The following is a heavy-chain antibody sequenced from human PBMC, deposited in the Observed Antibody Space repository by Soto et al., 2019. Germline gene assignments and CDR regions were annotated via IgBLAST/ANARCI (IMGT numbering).Heavy chain of an antibody. CDR3: ARHAYDFWSGHPNPRYYYGMDV. J-gene: IGHJ6*02. D-gene: IGHD3-3*01. Sequence: GESLKISCKGSGYSFTSYLIGWVRQMPGKGLEWMEIIYPGDSNTRYSPSLQGQVTISVDKSISTAYLQWSSLKATDTAMYYCARHAYDFWSGHPNPRYYYGMDVWGQGTTVTVSS. V-gene: IGHV5-51*01. CDR2: IYPGDSNT. CDR1: GYSFTSYL.